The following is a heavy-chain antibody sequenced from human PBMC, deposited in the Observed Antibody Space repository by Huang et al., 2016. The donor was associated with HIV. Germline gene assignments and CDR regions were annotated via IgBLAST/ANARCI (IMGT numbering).Heavy chain of an antibody. D-gene: IGHD3-16*01. CDR3: ARGRGDARGFLGLDF. CDR1: GGSFSGPN. Sequence: QVQLHQWGAGLLKPSETLSLTCAVYGGSFSGPNWTWIRQTPGKGLEWIGEINHRGRTNYSPSLKNQFSLRLRSVTAADTAVYYCARGRGDARGFLGLDFWGQGTLVTVSS. J-gene: IGHJ4*02. V-gene: IGHV4-34*01. CDR2: INHRGRT.